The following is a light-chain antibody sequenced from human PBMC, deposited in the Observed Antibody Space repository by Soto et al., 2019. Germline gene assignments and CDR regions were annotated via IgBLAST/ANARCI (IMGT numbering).Light chain of an antibody. CDR1: QSVSSN. Sequence: EIVMTQSPATLSVSPGETATLSCRASQSVSSNLAWYQQKPDQAPSLLIYGASTRATDIPPRFSGSGSGTEFTLTITSLQSEDFAVYYCQQYKNWPPLTFGGGTKVEIK. CDR3: QQYKNWPPLT. J-gene: IGKJ4*01. CDR2: GAS. V-gene: IGKV3-15*01.